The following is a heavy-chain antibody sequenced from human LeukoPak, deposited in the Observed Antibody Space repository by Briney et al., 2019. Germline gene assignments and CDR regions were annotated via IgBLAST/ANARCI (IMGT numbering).Heavy chain of an antibody. J-gene: IGHJ6*03. CDR2: IYYSGST. CDR1: GGSISSYY. V-gene: IGHV4-59*01. D-gene: IGHD3-16*01. Sequence: PSETLSLTCAVSGGSISSYYWSWIRQPPGKGLEWIGYIYYSGSTNYNPSLKSRVTISVDTSKNQFSLKLSSVTAADTAVYYCARVTGRGYYYYMDVWGKGTTVTISS. CDR3: ARVTGRGYYYYMDV.